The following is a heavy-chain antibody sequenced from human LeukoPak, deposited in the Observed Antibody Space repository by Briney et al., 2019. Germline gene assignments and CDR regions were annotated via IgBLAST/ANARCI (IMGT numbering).Heavy chain of an antibody. Sequence: ASVKVSCKASGYTFTAYYIHWVRQAPEEGLEWMAWMNPNSGGTNSAQKFQGRVAMTRDASITTAYMELSSLRSDDTAVYYCARSSAVTGPYYLDYWGQGTLVTVSS. J-gene: IGHJ4*02. CDR1: GYTFTAYY. V-gene: IGHV1-2*02. CDR3: ARSSAVTGPYYLDY. D-gene: IGHD2-21*02. CDR2: MNPNSGGT.